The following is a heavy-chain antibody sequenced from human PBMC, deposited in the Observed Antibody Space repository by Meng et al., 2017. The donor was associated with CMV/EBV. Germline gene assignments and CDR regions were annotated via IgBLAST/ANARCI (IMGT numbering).Heavy chain of an antibody. V-gene: IGHV3-20*03. D-gene: IGHD2-2*01. CDR2: INWNGGST. CDR1: YG. J-gene: IGHJ4*02. CDR3: ARGLASLGYCSSTSCYLYYFDY. Sequence: YGVSWVRQAPGKGLEWVSGINWNGGSTGYADSVKGRFTISRDNAKNSLYLQMNSLRAEDTALYYCARGLASLGYCSSTSCYLYYFDYWGQGTLVTVSS.